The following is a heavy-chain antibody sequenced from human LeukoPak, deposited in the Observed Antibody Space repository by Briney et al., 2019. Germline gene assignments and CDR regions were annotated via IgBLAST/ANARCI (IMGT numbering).Heavy chain of an antibody. Sequence: PGGSLRLSCAASGFTFSDYYMSWIRQAPGKGLEWVSYISSSGSTIYYADSVKGRFTISRDNAKNSLCLQMNSLRAEDTAVYYCARSIRYFDWLSPGDAFDIWGQGTMVTVSS. V-gene: IGHV3-11*01. D-gene: IGHD3-9*01. J-gene: IGHJ3*02. CDR2: ISSSGSTI. CDR3: ARSIRYFDWLSPGDAFDI. CDR1: GFTFSDYY.